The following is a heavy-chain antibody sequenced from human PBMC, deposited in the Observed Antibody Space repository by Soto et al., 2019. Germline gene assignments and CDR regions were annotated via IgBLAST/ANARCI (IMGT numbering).Heavy chain of an antibody. V-gene: IGHV5-51*01. D-gene: IGHD3-22*01. CDR2: IYPGDSDT. J-gene: IGHJ3*02. Sequence: LKISCKISGKAFTSFWVVWVRQMPGRGLEWMGNIYPGDSDTRYTPPFQGQVTISADKSTHTAYLQWHSLQASDTALYYRAKQDDRGALEIWGQGTKVTVSS. CDR3: AKQDDRGALEI. CDR1: GKAFTSFW.